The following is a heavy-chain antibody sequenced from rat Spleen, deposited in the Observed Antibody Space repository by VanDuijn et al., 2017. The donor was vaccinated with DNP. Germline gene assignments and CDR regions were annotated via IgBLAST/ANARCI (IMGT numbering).Heavy chain of an antibody. D-gene: IGHD4-1*01. Sequence: EVQLVESGGGLVQPGRSLKLSCEASGFTFSDYYMAWVRQAPTKGLEWVAYISYDGGSTDYGDSVKGRFTVSRDNAQNTVWLQMNSLRSEDTATYYCAKDRTGGFAMDAWGQGISVTVSS. CDR1: GFTFSDYY. CDR2: ISYDGGST. J-gene: IGHJ4*01. V-gene: IGHV5-20*01. CDR3: AKDRTGGFAMDA.